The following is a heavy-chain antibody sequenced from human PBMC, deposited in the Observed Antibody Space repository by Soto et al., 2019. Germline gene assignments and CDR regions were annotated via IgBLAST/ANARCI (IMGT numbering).Heavy chain of an antibody. D-gene: IGHD2-2*01. V-gene: IGHV1-18*01. J-gene: IGHJ6*02. CDR1: GYTFTSYG. CDR2: ISAYNGNT. Sequence: GASVKVSCKASGYTFTSYGISWVRQAPGQGLEWMGWISAYNGNTNYAQKLQGRVTMTTDTSTSTAYMELRSLRSDDTAVYYCARDHLYVPAATYYYYGMDVWGQGTTVTVSS. CDR3: ARDHLYVPAATYYYYGMDV.